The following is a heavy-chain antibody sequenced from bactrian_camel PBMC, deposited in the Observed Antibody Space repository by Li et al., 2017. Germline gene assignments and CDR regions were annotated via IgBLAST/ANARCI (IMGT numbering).Heavy chain of an antibody. Sequence: HVQLVESGGGSVQPGGSLRLSCTASGYISTSYFMGWFRQVPGKEREGVAAIDTDGSTSYADAVNGRFTISQDSASHNVLLQMNALKPENTARYFCAASPFASTVATMTRYSNSARWGQGTQVTVS. CDR2: IDTDGST. J-gene: IGHJ4*01. D-gene: IGHD4*01. CDR3: AASPFASTVATMTRYSNSAR. CDR1: GYISTSYF. V-gene: IGHV3S53*01.